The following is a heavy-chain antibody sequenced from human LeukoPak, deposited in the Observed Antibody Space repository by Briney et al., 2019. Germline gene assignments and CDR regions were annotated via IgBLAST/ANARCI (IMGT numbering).Heavy chain of an antibody. J-gene: IGHJ4*02. D-gene: IGHD6-13*01. CDR3: ASQGKQQLVRGY. CDR2: INHSGST. CDR1: GGSFRGYY. V-gene: IGHV4-34*01. Sequence: SETLSLTCAVYGGSFRGYYWSWIRQPPGKGLEWIGEINHSGSTNYNPSLKSRVTISVDTSKNQFSLKLSSVTAADTAVYYCASQGKQQLVRGYWGQGTLVTVSS.